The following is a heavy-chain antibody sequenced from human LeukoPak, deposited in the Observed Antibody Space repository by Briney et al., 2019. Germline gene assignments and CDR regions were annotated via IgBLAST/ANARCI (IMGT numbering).Heavy chain of an antibody. CDR2: IYYSGST. V-gene: IGHV4-59*01. CDR3: ARTPSLLYSSGWYWVDY. D-gene: IGHD6-19*01. Sequence: PSETLSLTCTVSGGSISSYYWSWIRQPPGKGLEWIGYIYYSGSTNYSPSLKSRVTISVDTSKNQFSLKLSSVTAADTAVYYCARTPSLLYSSGWYWVDYWGQGTLVTVSS. CDR1: GGSISSYY. J-gene: IGHJ4*02.